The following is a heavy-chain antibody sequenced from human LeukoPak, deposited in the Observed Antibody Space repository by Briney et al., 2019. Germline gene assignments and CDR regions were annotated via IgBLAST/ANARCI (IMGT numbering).Heavy chain of an antibody. CDR2: INWNSGSI. Sequence: GRSLRLSCAASGFTFDDYAMHWVRQAPGKGLEWVSGINWNSGSIAYADSVKDRFTISRDNAKNSLYLQMNSLRAEDTALYYCAKGALGSYSVYFDYWGQGTLVTVSS. V-gene: IGHV3-9*01. D-gene: IGHD1-26*01. J-gene: IGHJ4*02. CDR1: GFTFDDYA. CDR3: AKGALGSYSVYFDY.